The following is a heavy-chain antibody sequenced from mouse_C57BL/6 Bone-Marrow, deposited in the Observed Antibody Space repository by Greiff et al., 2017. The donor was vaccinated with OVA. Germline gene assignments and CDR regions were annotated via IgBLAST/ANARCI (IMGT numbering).Heavy chain of an antibody. J-gene: IGHJ4*01. Sequence: QVQLQQPGAELVRPGASVTLSCKASGYTFTDYEMHWVKQTPVHGLEWIGAIDPETGGTAYNQKFKGKAILTADKSSSTAYMELRSLTSEDSAVYYCTGGYSNYYAMGYWGQGTSVTVSS. CDR1: GYTFTDYE. D-gene: IGHD2-5*01. V-gene: IGHV1-15*01. CDR3: TGGYSNYYAMGY. CDR2: IDPETGGT.